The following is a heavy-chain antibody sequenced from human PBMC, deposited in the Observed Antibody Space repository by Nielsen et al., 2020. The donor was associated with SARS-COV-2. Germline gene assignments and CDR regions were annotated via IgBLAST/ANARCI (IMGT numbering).Heavy chain of an antibody. CDR2: IYPGDSDT. V-gene: IGHV5-51*01. J-gene: IGHJ6*03. Sequence: VRQMPGKGLEWMGIIYPGDSDTRYSPSFQGQVTISADKSISTAYLQWSSLKASDTAMYYCARHLNYYGSGSFPIGYYYMGVWGKGTTVTVSS. D-gene: IGHD3-10*01. CDR3: ARHLNYYGSGSFPIGYYYMGV.